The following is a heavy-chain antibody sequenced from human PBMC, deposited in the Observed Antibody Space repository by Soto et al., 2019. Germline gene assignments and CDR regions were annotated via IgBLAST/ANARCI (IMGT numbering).Heavy chain of an antibody. CDR2: IMGSGGNT. J-gene: IGHJ3*02. CDR3: AKDMRGGWYFPDAFDM. V-gene: IGHV3-23*01. CDR1: GFTFRSFA. Sequence: GGSLRLSCEASGFTFRSFAMSWVRQAPGKGLEWVSTIMGSGGNTYYADSVTGRFTISRDNSKNTLYLQMNSLRAEDTAVYFCAKDMRGGWYFPDAFDMWGQGTMVTVSS. D-gene: IGHD6-19*01.